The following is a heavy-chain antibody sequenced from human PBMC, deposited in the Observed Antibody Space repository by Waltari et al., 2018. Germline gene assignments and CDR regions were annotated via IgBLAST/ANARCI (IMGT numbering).Heavy chain of an antibody. CDR2: IYYSGST. V-gene: IGHV4-39*07. J-gene: IGHJ3*02. Sequence: QLQLQESGPGLVKPSETLSLTCTVSGGSISSSSYYWGWIRQPPGKGLEWIGSIYYSGSTYYHTSRKSRVTISVDTSKNQFSLKLSSVTAAATGVYYCARDRRNSDSSGWYCTIWGQGTMVTVSS. CDR3: ARDRRNSDSSGWYCTI. CDR1: GGSISSSSYY. D-gene: IGHD6-19*01.